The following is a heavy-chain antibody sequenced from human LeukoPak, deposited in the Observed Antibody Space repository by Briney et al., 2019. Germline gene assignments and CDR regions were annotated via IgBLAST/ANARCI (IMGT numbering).Heavy chain of an antibody. D-gene: IGHD1-1*01. V-gene: IGHV3-23*01. CDR2: ISASGDNT. Sequence: GGSLRLSCAASGFTFNKYAMTWVRQAPGKGLVWVAVISASGDNTDYADSVKGRFTISRDNSKNTLFLQMNSLRVEDTAVYYCAKVVGTGTTPTDYWGQGTLVTVSS. CDR1: GFTFNKYA. CDR3: AKVVGTGTTPTDY. J-gene: IGHJ4*02.